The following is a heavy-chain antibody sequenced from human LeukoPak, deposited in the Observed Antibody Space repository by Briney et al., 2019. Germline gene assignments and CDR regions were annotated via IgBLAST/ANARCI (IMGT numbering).Heavy chain of an antibody. Sequence: RPGGSLRLSCAASGFTFSDYHMSWIRQAPGKGLEWVSYISSSSDYTNYADSVKGRFTISRDNAKNSLHLQMNSLRAEDTAVYYCASQDVFRYHDYWGQGTLVTVSS. V-gene: IGHV3-11*06. CDR1: GFTFSDYH. CDR3: ASQDVFRYHDY. CDR2: ISSSSDYT. D-gene: IGHD2-2*01. J-gene: IGHJ4*02.